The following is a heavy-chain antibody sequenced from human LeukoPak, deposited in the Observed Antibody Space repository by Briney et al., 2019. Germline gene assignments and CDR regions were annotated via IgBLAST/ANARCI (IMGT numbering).Heavy chain of an antibody. D-gene: IGHD6-13*01. V-gene: IGHV3-30*03. CDR1: AFTFSNYG. CDR3: ARVKGGIAAAGNYFDY. CDR2: ISYDGTYK. Sequence: GGSLRLSCAASAFTFSNYGMHWVRQAPGKGLAWVAFISYDGTYKFHADSVKGRITISRDNSKNTLHLQMNSLRTEDTAVYYCARVKGGIAAAGNYFDYWGQGTLVTVSS. J-gene: IGHJ4*02.